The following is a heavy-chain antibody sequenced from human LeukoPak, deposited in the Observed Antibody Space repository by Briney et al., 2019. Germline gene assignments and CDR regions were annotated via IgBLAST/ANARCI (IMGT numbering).Heavy chain of an antibody. CDR1: GGSISSGGYY. CDR2: IYYSGST. CDR3: ARDGIAAAGGFSHPLFDP. V-gene: IGHV4-31*03. D-gene: IGHD6-13*01. Sequence: PSETLSLTCTVSGGSISSGGYYWSWIRQHPGKGLEWIGYIYYSGSTYYNPSLKSRVTISVDTSKNQFSLKLSSVTAADTAMYYCARDGIAAAGGFSHPLFDPWGQGTLVTVSS. J-gene: IGHJ5*02.